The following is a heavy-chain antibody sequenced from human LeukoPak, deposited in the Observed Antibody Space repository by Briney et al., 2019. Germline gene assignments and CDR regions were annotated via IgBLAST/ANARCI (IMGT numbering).Heavy chain of an antibody. CDR3: AFSGDYLNLPQH. V-gene: IGHV5-51*01. CDR2: IYPGDSDT. D-gene: IGHD4-17*01. J-gene: IGHJ1*01. Sequence: GASLQISCKGSGSSFTSYWIGWVRQLPGKGLEWMGIIYPGDSDTRYSPSFQGQVTISADKSISTAYLQWSSLKASDTAMYYCAFSGDYLNLPQHWGQGTLVTVSS. CDR1: GSSFTSYW.